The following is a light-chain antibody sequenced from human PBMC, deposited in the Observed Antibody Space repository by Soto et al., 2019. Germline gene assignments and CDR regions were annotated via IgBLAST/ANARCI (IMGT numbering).Light chain of an antibody. J-gene: IGLJ1*01. CDR1: SSNIGTIYD. V-gene: IGLV1-40*01. CDR2: ANI. CDR3: QSYDSVLGGYV. Sequence: QSVLTQPPSVSGAPGQRVTISCTGSSSNIGTIYDVHWYQQVPGTAPKVLIYANINRTSGVPDRFSGSKSGTSASLAITGLQAEDEADYYCQSYDSVLGGYVFGTGTKVTVL.